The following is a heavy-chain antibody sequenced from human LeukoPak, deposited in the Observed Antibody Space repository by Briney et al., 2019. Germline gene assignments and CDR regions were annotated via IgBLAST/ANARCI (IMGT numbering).Heavy chain of an antibody. Sequence: GGSLRLSCAASGFTFSSYAMHWVRQAPGKGLEWVAVISYDGSNKYYADSVKGRFTISRDNSKNTLYLQMNSLRAEDTAVYYCARPTTVTTLFDYWGQGTLVTVSS. J-gene: IGHJ4*02. CDR2: ISYDGSNK. CDR3: ARPTTVTTLFDY. V-gene: IGHV3-30*04. D-gene: IGHD4-17*01. CDR1: GFTFSSYA.